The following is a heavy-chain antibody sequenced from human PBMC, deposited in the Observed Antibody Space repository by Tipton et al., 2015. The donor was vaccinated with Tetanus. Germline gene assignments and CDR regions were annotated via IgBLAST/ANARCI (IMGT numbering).Heavy chain of an antibody. Sequence: TLSLTCAVYGGSFSGYYWSWIRQPPGKGLEWIGEINHSGSTNYNPSLKSRVTISVDTSKNQFSLKLSSVTAADTAVYYCARGGDPEFDYWGQGTLVTVSS. CDR3: ARGGDPEFDY. D-gene: IGHD2-21*02. J-gene: IGHJ4*02. CDR1: GGSFSGYY. CDR2: INHSGST. V-gene: IGHV4-34*01.